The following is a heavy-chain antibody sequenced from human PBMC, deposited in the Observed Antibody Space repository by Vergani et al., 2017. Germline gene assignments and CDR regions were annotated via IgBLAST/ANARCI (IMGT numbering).Heavy chain of an antibody. CDR1: GFTFSDYY. J-gene: IGHJ4*02. V-gene: IGHV3-11*05. CDR2: ISSSSSYT. CDR3: ASSSHSGYDLGYFDY. Sequence: QVQLVESGGGLVKPGGSLRLSCAASGFTFSDYYMSWIRQAPGKGLEWGSYISSSSSYTNYADSVKGRFTISRDNAKNSLYLQMNSLRAEDTAVCYCASSSHSGYDLGYFDYWGQGTLVTVSS. D-gene: IGHD5-12*01.